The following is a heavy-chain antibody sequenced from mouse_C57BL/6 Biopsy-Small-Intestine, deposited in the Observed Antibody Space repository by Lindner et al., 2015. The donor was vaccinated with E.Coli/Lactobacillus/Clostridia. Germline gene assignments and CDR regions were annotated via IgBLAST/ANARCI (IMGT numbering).Heavy chain of an antibody. V-gene: IGHV1-9*01. CDR1: GYTFTGYW. CDR3: ARRLGYVMDF. D-gene: IGHD4-1*01. CDR2: ILPGSINA. Sequence: VQLQESGAELMKPGASVKLSCKASGYTFTGYWIEWIKQRPGHGLEWIGDILPGSINANYNEEFKGKATFTTDTSSNTAYMQLSSLTFEDSALYYCARRLGYVMDFWGQGTSVTVSS. J-gene: IGHJ4*01.